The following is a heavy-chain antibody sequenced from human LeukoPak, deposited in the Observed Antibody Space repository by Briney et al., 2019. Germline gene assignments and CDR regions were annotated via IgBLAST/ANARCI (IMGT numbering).Heavy chain of an antibody. V-gene: IGHV3-11*01. Sequence: GGSLRLSCAASGFTFSDYYMSWLRQAPGKGLEWVSYISSSGSTIYYADSVKGRFTISRDNAKNSLYLQMNSLRAEDTAVYYCAREEGSGTYYYDSSGYCDWGQGTLVTVSS. CDR2: ISSSGSTI. CDR1: GFTFSDYY. CDR3: AREEGSGTYYYDSSGYCD. J-gene: IGHJ4*02. D-gene: IGHD3-22*01.